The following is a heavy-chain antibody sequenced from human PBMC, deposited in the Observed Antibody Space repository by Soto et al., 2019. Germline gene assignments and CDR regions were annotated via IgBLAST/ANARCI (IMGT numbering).Heavy chain of an antibody. J-gene: IGHJ6*03. CDR1: GGSISSYY. CDR2: IYYSGST. Sequence: SETLSLTCTVSGGSISSYYWSWIRQPPGKGLEWIGYIYYSGSTNYNPSLKSRVTISVDTSKNQFSLKLSSVTAADTAVYYCARGGADYYYYYYYMDVWGKGTTVTVSS. V-gene: IGHV4-59*01. CDR3: ARGGADYYYYYYYMDV. D-gene: IGHD2-21*02.